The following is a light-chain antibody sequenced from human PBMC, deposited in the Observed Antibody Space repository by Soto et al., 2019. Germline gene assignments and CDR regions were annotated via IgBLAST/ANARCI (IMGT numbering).Light chain of an antibody. CDR1: RGHSRYA. V-gene: IGLV4-69*01. CDR3: QTWGTGIVV. J-gene: IGLJ2*01. Sequence: QLVLTQSPSASASLGASVKLTCTLSRGHSRYAIAWHQQQPEKGPRYLMKVNSDGSHSKGDGIPDRFSGSSSGAERCLTISSLQSEDEADYYCQTWGTGIVVFGGGTQLTVL. CDR2: VNSDGSH.